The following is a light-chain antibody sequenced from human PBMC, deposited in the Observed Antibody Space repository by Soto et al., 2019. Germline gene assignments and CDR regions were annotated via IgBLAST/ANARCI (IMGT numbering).Light chain of an antibody. CDR1: QTVSSTY. CDR3: QHYGTSPH. V-gene: IGKV3-20*01. J-gene: IGKJ4*01. Sequence: EIVLTRSPGTLSLSPGERATLSCRASQTVSSTYLAWYQQKPGQPPRLLIYDASSRATGIPDRFSGSGSGTDFTLTISRLEPEDFAVYYCQHYGTSPHFGGGTKVEIK. CDR2: DAS.